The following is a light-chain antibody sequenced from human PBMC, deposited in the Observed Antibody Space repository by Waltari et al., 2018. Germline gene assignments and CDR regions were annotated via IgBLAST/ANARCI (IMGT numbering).Light chain of an antibody. J-gene: IGKJ4*01. CDR2: AAS. CDR1: QPISNF. CDR3: QQGYSVPPLT. Sequence: DIQTTQSPSSLSASVGDRVTITCRASQPISNFLNWYQQKPGKAPKLLIYAASSLQSGVPSRFSGGGSGTDFTLTISSLQPEDFATYYCQQGYSVPPLTFGGGTKVGIK. V-gene: IGKV1-39*01.